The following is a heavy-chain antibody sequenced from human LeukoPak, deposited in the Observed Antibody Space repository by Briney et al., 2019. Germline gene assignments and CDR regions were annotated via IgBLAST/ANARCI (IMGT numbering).Heavy chain of an antibody. J-gene: IGHJ5*02. D-gene: IGHD3-10*01. V-gene: IGHV4-30-2*01. CDR1: GDSISSGDYS. CDR3: ARELWFVNAPGSWLDP. CDR2: IFHTGNS. Sequence: SETLSLTCTVSGDSISSGDYSWGWIRQPSGKGLEWIGYIFHTGNSYYNPSLRSRVAISVDRSRNQFSLRLTSVTAADTAVYYCARELWFVNAPGSWLDPWGPGTLVAVSS.